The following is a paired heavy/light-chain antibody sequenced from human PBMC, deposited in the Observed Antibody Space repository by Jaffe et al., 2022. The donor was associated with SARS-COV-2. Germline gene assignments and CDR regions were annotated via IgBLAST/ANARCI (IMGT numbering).Heavy chain of an antibody. CDR1: GYTFTSYD. Sequence: QVQLVQSGAEVKKPGASVKVSCKASGYTFTSYDINWVRQAPGQGLEWMGWMNPNSGNTGYAQKFQGRVTMTRNTSITTAYMELSSLRSEDTAVYYCARVYWSGYYGGGEYYYYGMDVWGQGTTVTVSS. D-gene: IGHD3-3*01. V-gene: IGHV1-8*01. CDR2: MNPNSGNT. J-gene: IGHJ6*02. CDR3: ARVYWSGYYGGGEYYYYGMDV.
Light chain of an antibody. CDR2: AAS. CDR3: QQSYSTPIT. V-gene: IGKV1-39*01. Sequence: DIQMTQSPSSLSASVGDRVTITCRASQSISSYLNWYQQKPGKAPKLLIYAASSLQSGVPSGFSGSGSGTDFTLTISSLQPEDFATYYCQQSYSTPITFGQGTRLEIK. CDR1: QSISSY. J-gene: IGKJ5*01.